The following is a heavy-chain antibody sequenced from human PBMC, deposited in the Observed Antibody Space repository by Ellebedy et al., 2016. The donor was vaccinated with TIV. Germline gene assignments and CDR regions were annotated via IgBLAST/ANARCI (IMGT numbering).Heavy chain of an antibody. CDR3: ASAMRQRRGIPGYAWGVGV. D-gene: IGHD5-12*01. Sequence: SETLSLXXSVSGGSINIKNYYWGWIRQPPGKGLEWIGAISNTGTTHYNESLKSRVTLSVDTSKNQFSLKLTSVTATDTAVYYCASAMRQRRGIPGYAWGVGVWGQGATVSVSS. V-gene: IGHV4-39*01. CDR1: GGSINIKNYY. CDR2: ISNTGTT. J-gene: IGHJ6*02.